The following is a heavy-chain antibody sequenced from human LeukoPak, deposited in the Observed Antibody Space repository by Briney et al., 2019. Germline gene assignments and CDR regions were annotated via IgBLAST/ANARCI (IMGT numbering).Heavy chain of an antibody. CDR2: ISYDGSNK. Sequence: GGSLRLSYAASGFTFSSYAMPWVRQAPGKGLEGGLVISYDGSNKYYADSVKSRFTISRDNSKNTLYLQMNSLRAEDTAVYYCATETAYYGGNSGLDYWGQGTLVTVSS. J-gene: IGHJ4*02. V-gene: IGHV3-30*04. D-gene: IGHD4-23*01. CDR1: GFTFSSYA. CDR3: ATETAYYGGNSGLDY.